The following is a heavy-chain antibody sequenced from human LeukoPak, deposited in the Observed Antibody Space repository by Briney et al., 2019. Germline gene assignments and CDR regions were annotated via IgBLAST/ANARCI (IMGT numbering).Heavy chain of an antibody. CDR1: GGTFSSYA. J-gene: IGHJ4*02. Sequence: SVKVSCKASGGTFSSYAISWVRQAPGQGLEWMGGIIPIFGTANYAQKFQGRVTITTDESTSTAYMELSSLRSEDTAVYYCARDCSRTSCLDYWGQGTLVTVSS. V-gene: IGHV1-69*05. CDR3: ARDCSRTSCLDY. D-gene: IGHD2-2*01. CDR2: IIPIFGTA.